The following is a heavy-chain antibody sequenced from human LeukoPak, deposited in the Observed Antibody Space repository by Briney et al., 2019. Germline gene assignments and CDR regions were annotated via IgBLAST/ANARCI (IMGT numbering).Heavy chain of an antibody. CDR1: GGAISSYY. V-gene: IGHV4-59*08. D-gene: IGHD3-10*01. CDR3: ARTVVWFGELLYYYYGMDV. Sequence: TSETLSLTCTVSGGAISSYYWSWIRQPPGQGLEWIGYIYYSGSINYNPSLKSRVTISVDTSKNQCSLKLSSVTAADTAVYYCARTVVWFGELLYYYYGMDVWGQGTTVTVSS. J-gene: IGHJ6*02. CDR2: IYYSGSI.